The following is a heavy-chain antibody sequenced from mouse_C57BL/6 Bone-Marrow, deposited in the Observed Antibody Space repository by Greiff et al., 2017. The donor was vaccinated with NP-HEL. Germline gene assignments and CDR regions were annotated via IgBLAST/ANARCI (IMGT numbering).Heavy chain of an antibody. CDR1: GFTFSSYA. CDR3: ARDYYGSSLGCFDV. Sequence: EVMLVESGGGLVKPGGSLKLSCAASGFTFSSYAMSWVRQTPEKRLEWVATISDGGSYTYYPDNVKGRFTISRDNAKNNLYLQMSHLKSEDTAMYYCARDYYGSSLGCFDVWGTGTTVTVSS. CDR2: ISDGGSYT. D-gene: IGHD1-1*01. V-gene: IGHV5-4*01. J-gene: IGHJ1*03.